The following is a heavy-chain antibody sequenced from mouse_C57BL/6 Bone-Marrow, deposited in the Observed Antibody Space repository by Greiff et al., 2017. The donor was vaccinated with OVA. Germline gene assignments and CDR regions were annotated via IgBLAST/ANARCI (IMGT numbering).Heavy chain of an antibody. J-gene: IGHJ1*03. CDR2: IYPRSGNT. CDR1: RYTFTSYG. D-gene: IGHD1-1*01. Sequence: QVQLQQSGAELARPGASVKLSCKASRYTFTSYGISWVKQRTGQGLEWIGEIYPRSGNTYYNEKFKGKATLTADKSSSTAYMELRSLTSEDSAVYFCAGSSAYYYGSRFYWYFDVWGTGTTVTVSS. V-gene: IGHV1-81*01. CDR3: AGSSAYYYGSRFYWYFDV.